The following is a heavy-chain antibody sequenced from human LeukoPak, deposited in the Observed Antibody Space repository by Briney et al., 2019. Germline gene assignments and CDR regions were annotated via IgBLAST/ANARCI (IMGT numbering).Heavy chain of an antibody. CDR1: GFTFTNAW. D-gene: IGHD3-10*01. J-gene: IGHJ4*02. Sequence: GGSLRLSCAASGFTFTNAWMTWVRQAPGKGLEWVGRIKSKTSGGTTDYAAPVKGRFTISRDGSKNMLYLQMNSLKTEDTALYYCVMVRDDGNLNYWGQGTLVTVSS. V-gene: IGHV3-15*01. CDR2: IKSKTSGGTT. CDR3: VMVRDDGNLNY.